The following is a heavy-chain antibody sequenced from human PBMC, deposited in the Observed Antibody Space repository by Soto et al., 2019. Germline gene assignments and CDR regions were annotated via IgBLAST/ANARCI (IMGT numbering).Heavy chain of an antibody. V-gene: IGHV3-13*01. J-gene: IGHJ6*02. D-gene: IGHD6-6*01. CDR1: GFTFSSYD. CDR2: IGTAGDT. CDR3: ARVGEYSSSDYYYYGMDV. Sequence: GGSLRLCCAASGFTFSSYDMHWVRQATGKGLEWVSAIGTAGDTYYPGSVKGRFTISRENAKNSLYLQMNSLRAEDTAVYYCARVGEYSSSDYYYYGMDVWGQGTTVTVSS.